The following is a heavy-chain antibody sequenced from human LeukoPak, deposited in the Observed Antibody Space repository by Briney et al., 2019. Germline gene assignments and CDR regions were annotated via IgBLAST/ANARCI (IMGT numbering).Heavy chain of an antibody. Sequence: SETLSLTCSVSGGSISGSSNYWAWIRQPPGKGLEWIGSIYYSGSTYYNPSLQSRGTISVDTSKNQFSLKLSSVTAADTAVYYCASFGLRDDYVWGSYPVGLFDYWGQGTLVTVSS. CDR3: ASFGLRDDYVWGSYPVGLFDY. V-gene: IGHV4-39*01. CDR2: IYYSGST. CDR1: GGSISGSSNY. J-gene: IGHJ4*02. D-gene: IGHD3-16*02.